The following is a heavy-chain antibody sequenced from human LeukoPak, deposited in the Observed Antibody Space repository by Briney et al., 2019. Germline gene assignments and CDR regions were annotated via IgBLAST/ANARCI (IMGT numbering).Heavy chain of an antibody. CDR3: ARDQAANPDWFDP. Sequence: PSETLSLTCTVSGGSISSYSWSWIRQPAGKGLEWIGRLYASGSTNYNPSLKSRVTMSVDTSKNQFSLKLSSVTAADTAVYYCARDQAANPDWFDPWGQGTLVTVSS. J-gene: IGHJ5*02. D-gene: IGHD6-13*01. CDR2: LYASGST. CDR1: GGSISSYS. V-gene: IGHV4-4*07.